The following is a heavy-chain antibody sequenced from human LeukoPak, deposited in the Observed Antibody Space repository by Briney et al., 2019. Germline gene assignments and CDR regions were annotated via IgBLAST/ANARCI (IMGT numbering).Heavy chain of an antibody. J-gene: IGHJ4*02. D-gene: IGHD3-22*01. CDR2: ISSGSSYI. V-gene: IGHV3-21*01. CDR3: ARDRGSDTSGYEDFDY. CDR1: GSTFISYS. Sequence: GGSLRLSCAASGSTFISYSMSWARQAPGKGLEWVSSISSGSSYIYYADSVNGRFTISRDNARNSLYLLMNSLRAEDTAIYYCARDRGSDTSGYEDFDYWGQGTLVTVSS.